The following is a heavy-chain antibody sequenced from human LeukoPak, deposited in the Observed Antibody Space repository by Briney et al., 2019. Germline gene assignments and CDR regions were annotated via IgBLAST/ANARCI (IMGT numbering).Heavy chain of an antibody. CDR3: AREQATNYDILTGDAFDI. CDR1: GFTSTNYA. J-gene: IGHJ3*02. CDR2: LIGSSGST. V-gene: IGHV3-23*01. Sequence: GGSLRLSCAASGFTSTNYAMNWVRQAPGKGLEWVSVLIGSSGSTDYADSVKGRFTISRDNSKNTVFLQMNSLRAEDTAVYYCAREQATNYDILTGDAFDIWGQGTMVTVSS. D-gene: IGHD3-9*01.